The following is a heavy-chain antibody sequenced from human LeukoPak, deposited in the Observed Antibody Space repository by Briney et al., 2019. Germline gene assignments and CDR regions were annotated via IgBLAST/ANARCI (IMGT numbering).Heavy chain of an antibody. Sequence: PGGSLRLSCAASGFTFSNYAMSWLRQAPGKGLEWVSGISGSSGSTYYADSVKGRSTISRDNSKNTLYLQMNSLRAEDTAVYYCAKEDYGSGRDYYYYYGMDVWGQGTTVTVSS. CDR2: ISGSSGST. V-gene: IGHV3-23*01. CDR1: GFTFSNYA. D-gene: IGHD3-10*01. CDR3: AKEDYGSGRDYYYYYGMDV. J-gene: IGHJ6*02.